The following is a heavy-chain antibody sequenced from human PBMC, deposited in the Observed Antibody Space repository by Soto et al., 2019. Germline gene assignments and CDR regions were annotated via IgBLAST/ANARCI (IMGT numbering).Heavy chain of an antibody. CDR3: ANDLGASSSWFFFNS. D-gene: IGHD6-13*01. V-gene: IGHV3-23*01. J-gene: IGHJ4*02. Sequence: GGSLRLSCAASGFTFTTDAMSWVRQAPGKGLEWVSGTSASGSSTYYAGSVKGRFTISRDNSKNTLYLQMNSLRADDTAVYYCANDLGASSSWFFFNSWGQGTLVTVSS. CDR2: TSASGSST. CDR1: GFTFTTDA.